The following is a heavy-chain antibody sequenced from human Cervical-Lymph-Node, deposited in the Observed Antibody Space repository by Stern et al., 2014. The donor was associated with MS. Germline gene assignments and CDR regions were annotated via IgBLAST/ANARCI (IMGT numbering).Heavy chain of an antibody. CDR1: GDSISSYTHY. Sequence: VQLVESGPGLVKPSETLSLTCAVSGDSISSYTHYWAWIRQPPGKGLEWIGSVYYSGATYYKPSLKSPVTISVDTSKIPSPLGLNSVTAADTAVYYCAKHACTGAACPFDLWGQGTLVTVSS. J-gene: IGHJ4*02. D-gene: IGHD2-8*02. CDR2: VYYSGAT. V-gene: IGHV4-39*01. CDR3: AKHACTGAACPFDL.